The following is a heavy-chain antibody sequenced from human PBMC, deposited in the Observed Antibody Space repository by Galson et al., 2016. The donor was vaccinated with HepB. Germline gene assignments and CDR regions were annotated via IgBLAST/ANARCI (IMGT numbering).Heavy chain of an antibody. J-gene: IGHJ6*02. D-gene: IGHD3-3*01. Sequence: QSGAEVKKPGESLKISCRGSGYTFDSYWIGWVRQMPGKGLEWMAIIYPGDFDIRYSPSFQGQVTISVDKSISTAYLQWSSLTASDTAMYYCARSLTGSYDFWCAIYIYYSSDVWGQGTTVIVS. V-gene: IGHV5-51*01. CDR1: GYTFDSYW. CDR2: IYPGDFDI. CDR3: ARSLTGSYDFWCAIYIYYSSDV.